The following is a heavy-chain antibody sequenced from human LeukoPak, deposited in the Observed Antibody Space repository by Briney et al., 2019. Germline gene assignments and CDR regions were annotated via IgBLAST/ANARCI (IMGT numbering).Heavy chain of an antibody. V-gene: IGHV3-23*01. Sequence: AGGSLRLSCAASGFTFSSYAMSWVRQAPGKGLEWVSAISGSGSSTYYADSVKGRFTISRDNSKNMLFLQMNSLRAEDTAVYYCAKRLVAAGPYFDYWGQGTLVTVSS. CDR1: GFTFSSYA. CDR2: ISGSGSST. CDR3: AKRLVAAGPYFDY. J-gene: IGHJ4*02. D-gene: IGHD6-13*01.